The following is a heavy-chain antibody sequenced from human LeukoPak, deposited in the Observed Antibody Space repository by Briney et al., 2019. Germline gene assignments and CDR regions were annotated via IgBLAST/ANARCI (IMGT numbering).Heavy chain of an antibody. V-gene: IGHV4-38-2*02. CDR3: ARVGNAFDSSGYYFDY. CDR1: GGSISSGYY. D-gene: IGHD3-22*01. J-gene: IGHJ4*02. Sequence: SETLSLTCTVSGGSISSGYYWGWIRQPPGKGLEGIGSIYHSGSTYYNPSLKSRVTISVDTSKNQFSLKLSSVTAADTAVYYCARVGNAFDSSGYYFDYWGQGTLVTVSS. CDR2: IYHSGST.